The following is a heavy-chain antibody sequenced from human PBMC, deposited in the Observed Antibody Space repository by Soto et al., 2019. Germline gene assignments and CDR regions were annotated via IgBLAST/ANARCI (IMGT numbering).Heavy chain of an antibody. CDR3: ARGYNYADY. V-gene: IGHV3-33*01. CDR2: IWYDGSNE. J-gene: IGHJ4*02. CDR1: GFTFNTFG. Sequence: QVPLLESGGGVVQPGRSLRLSCAASGFTFNTFGMHWVRQAPGKGLEWVAVIWYDGSNEYYADSVRGRFTISRDNSKNTLFLQMNSLTAEDTAVYYCARGYNYADYWGQGTQVTVSS. D-gene: IGHD5-18*01.